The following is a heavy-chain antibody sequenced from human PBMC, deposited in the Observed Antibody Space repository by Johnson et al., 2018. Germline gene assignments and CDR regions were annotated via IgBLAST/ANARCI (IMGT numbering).Heavy chain of an antibody. J-gene: IGHJ3*02. CDR3: AKEKGDYSAFDI. D-gene: IGHD4-11*01. CDR2: ISGSGGST. V-gene: IGHV3-23*04. CDR1: GFTFSNFV. Sequence: VQLVESGGGLAQPGGSLRLSCAASGFTFSNFVMSWVRQAPGKGLEWVSSISGSGGSTYYADSVKGRFTISRDNSKNTLYLQMNSLRAEDTAVYYCAKEKGDYSAFDIWGQGTMVTVSS.